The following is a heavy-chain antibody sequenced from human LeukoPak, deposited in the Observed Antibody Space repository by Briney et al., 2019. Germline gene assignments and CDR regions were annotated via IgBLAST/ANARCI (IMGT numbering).Heavy chain of an antibody. Sequence: GGSLRLSCAASGFTFSDYYMAWIRQAPGKGLEWIPYISSSGYTTYDADSVKGRFTISRDNAQNYLYLQMNSLRVEDTAVYFCARETAYNRLDYWGQGTLVTVSS. CDR1: GFTFSDYY. CDR3: ARETAYNRLDY. J-gene: IGHJ4*02. V-gene: IGHV3-11*04. D-gene: IGHD1-1*01. CDR2: ISSSGYTT.